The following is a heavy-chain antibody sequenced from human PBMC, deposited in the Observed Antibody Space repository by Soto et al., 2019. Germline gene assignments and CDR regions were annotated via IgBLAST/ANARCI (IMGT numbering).Heavy chain of an antibody. V-gene: IGHV6-1*01. CDR1: GDSVSSNSAA. J-gene: IGHJ6*03. CDR2: TYYRSRWYN. CDR3: AGPSSLRWYYMDV. D-gene: IGHD4-17*01. Sequence: PSQPLSLTCAISGDSVSSNSAAWNWIRQSPSRGLEWLGRTYYRSRWYNDYAVSVRSRITVNPDTSKNQFSLNLNSVTPEDTAVYYCAGPSSLRWYYMDVWKKGTTVTVSS.